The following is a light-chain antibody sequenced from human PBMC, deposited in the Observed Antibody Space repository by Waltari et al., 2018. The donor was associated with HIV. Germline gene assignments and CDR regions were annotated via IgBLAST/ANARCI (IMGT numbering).Light chain of an antibody. J-gene: IGLJ2*01. V-gene: IGLV2-14*01. CDR2: EFA. CDR1: NSDIGTYNY. Sequence: QSALTQPASVSGSPGQSTTISCFGTNSDIGTYNYVSWYQQHPGKVPKLLIYEFANRPSGISHRFSGSKSGNTAYLTLSGLQAEDEADYYCSSYTPTSFVVFGGGTKLTVL. CDR3: SSYTPTSFVV.